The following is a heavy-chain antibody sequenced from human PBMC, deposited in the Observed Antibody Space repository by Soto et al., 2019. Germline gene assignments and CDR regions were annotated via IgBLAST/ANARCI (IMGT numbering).Heavy chain of an antibody. CDR3: ARGGYCSSTSCYTGPPYYYGMDV. V-gene: IGHV1-18*01. Sequence: SLKVSCKASGSPFTSYGISWVRHATGPGLEWMGWISAYNGNTNYAQKLQGRVTMTTDTSTSTAYMELRSLRSDDTAVYYCARGGYCSSTSCYTGPPYYYGMDVCGQGTTVTVSS. J-gene: IGHJ6*02. CDR1: GSPFTSYG. CDR2: ISAYNGNT. D-gene: IGHD2-2*02.